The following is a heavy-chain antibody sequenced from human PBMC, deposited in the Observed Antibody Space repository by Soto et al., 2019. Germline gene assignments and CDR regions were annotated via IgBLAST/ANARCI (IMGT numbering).Heavy chain of an antibody. CDR1: GFTFNIYS. CDR2: NSISSSLI. J-gene: IGHJ4*02. CDR3: VRFGGGSPVDY. Sequence: DVQMLASGGALVRPGRYLRLSCAASGFTFNIYSMNWVRQAPEKGLEWVSYNSISSSLIHYADSVKGRFTIHSDNAKNYLYLHMNSLSAEDTAGYYCVRFGGGSPVDYWGKGTLVTVSS. D-gene: IGHD3-10*01. V-gene: IGHV3-48*01.